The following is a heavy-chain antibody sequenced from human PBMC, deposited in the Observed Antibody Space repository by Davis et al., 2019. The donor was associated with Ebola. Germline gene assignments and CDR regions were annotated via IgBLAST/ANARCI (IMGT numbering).Heavy chain of an antibody. CDR3: AKVPNGSGSSNWFDP. V-gene: IGHV3-23*01. J-gene: IGHJ5*02. Sequence: GESLKISCAASGFTFSSYAMSWVRQAPGKGLEWVSAISGSGGSTYYADSVKGRFTISRDNSKNTLYLQMNSLRAEDTAVYYCAKVPNGSGSSNWFDPWGQGTLVTVSS. D-gene: IGHD3-10*01. CDR1: GFTFSSYA. CDR2: ISGSGGST.